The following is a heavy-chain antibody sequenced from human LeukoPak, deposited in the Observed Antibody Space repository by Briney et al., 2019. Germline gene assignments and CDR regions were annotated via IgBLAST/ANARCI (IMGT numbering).Heavy chain of an antibody. V-gene: IGHV3-7*01. D-gene: IGHD6-19*01. CDR1: GFTFSSRDW. CDR2: IKQDGSEK. CDR3: ARGDSSGPDYYYYMDV. Sequence: GGSLRLSCVASGFTFSSRDWMTWVRQAPGKGLEWVANIKQDGSEKNYVDSVKGRFTISRDNAKNSVDLQMNSLRDEDTAVYYCARGDSSGPDYYYYMDVWGKGTTVTISS. J-gene: IGHJ6*03.